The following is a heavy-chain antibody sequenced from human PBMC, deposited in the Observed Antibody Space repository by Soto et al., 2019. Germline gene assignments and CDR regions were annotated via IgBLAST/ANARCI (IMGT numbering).Heavy chain of an antibody. Sequence: GGSLRLSCAASGFTFSSYGRHWVRQAPGTGLEWGAVRWYDGSNKYYADSVKGRFTISRDNSKNTLYLQMNSLRAEDTAVYYCARDPGHYDFWSGYGRGYFDYWGQGTLVTAPQ. J-gene: IGHJ4*02. V-gene: IGHV3-33*01. CDR2: RWYDGSNK. CDR1: GFTFSSYG. CDR3: ARDPGHYDFWSGYGRGYFDY. D-gene: IGHD3-3*01.